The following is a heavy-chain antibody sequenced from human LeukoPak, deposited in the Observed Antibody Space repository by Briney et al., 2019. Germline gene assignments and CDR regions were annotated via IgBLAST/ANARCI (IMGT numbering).Heavy chain of an antibody. CDR2: IKPSGGST. J-gene: IGHJ6*02. CDR1: GYTFTSYY. Sequence: ASVKVSCKASGYTFTSYYMHWVRQAPGQGLEWMGIIKPSGGSTSYAQKFQGRVTMTRNTSISTAYMELSSPRSEDTAVYYCARPLMYYDFWSGYKGYYYYGMDVWGQGTTVTVSS. CDR3: ARPLMYYDFWSGYKGYYYYGMDV. D-gene: IGHD3-3*01. V-gene: IGHV1-46*01.